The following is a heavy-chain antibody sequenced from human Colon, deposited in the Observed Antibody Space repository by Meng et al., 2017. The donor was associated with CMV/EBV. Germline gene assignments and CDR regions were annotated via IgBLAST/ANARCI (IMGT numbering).Heavy chain of an antibody. D-gene: IGHD1-14*01. J-gene: IGHJ4*02. CDR1: GFPFNTYW. Sequence: GESLKISCAASGFPFNTYWMTWVRQAPGKGLEWVANINQDGSETYSVDSVKGRFTISRDNAKNTLYLQMNSLTVDDTAVYYCISEAAGGDYWGQGALVTVSS. CDR2: INQDGSET. V-gene: IGHV3-7*01. CDR3: ISEAAGGDY.